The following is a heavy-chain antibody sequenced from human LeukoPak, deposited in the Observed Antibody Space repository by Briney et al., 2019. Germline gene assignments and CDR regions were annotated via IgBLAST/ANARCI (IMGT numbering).Heavy chain of an antibody. D-gene: IGHD2-8*01. CDR1: GGSISSYY. V-gene: IGHV4-59*04. Sequence: TSETLSLTCTVSGGSISSYYWSWIRQPPGKGLEWIANIYYSGSTYYNPSLKSRVTISVDTSKNQFSLKLSSVTAADTAVYYCAGLIRPGWFDPWGQGTLVTVSS. CDR3: AGLIRPGWFDP. J-gene: IGHJ5*02. CDR2: IYYSGST.